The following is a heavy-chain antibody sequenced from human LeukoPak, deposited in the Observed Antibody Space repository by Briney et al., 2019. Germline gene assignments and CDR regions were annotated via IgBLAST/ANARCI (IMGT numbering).Heavy chain of an antibody. V-gene: IGHV3-23*01. Sequence: GGSLRLSCAASGFTFSSYAMSWVRQAPGKGLEWVSTISGSGGSTYFADSVKGRFTISRDNSKNTLYLQMKRLRAEDTAIYYCARWRDRNDWYGRASGYWGQGTLVTVSS. CDR1: GFTFSSYA. J-gene: IGHJ4*02. CDR3: ARWRDRNDWYGRASGY. D-gene: IGHD6-19*01. CDR2: ISGSGGST.